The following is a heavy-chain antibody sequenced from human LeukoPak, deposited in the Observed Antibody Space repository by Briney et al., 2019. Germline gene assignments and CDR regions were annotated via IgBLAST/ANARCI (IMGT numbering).Heavy chain of an antibody. CDR3: ARDPPIVVVPAAIDWNWFDP. CDR1: GFTLSSYW. V-gene: IGHV3-74*01. CDR2: INSDGSST. J-gene: IGHJ5*02. Sequence: GGSPRLSGAASGFTLSSYWMHWVRQAPGKGLVWVSRINSDGSSTSYADSVKGRFTISRDNAKNTLYLQINSLRAEDTAVYYCARDPPIVVVPAAIDWNWFDPWGQGTLVTVSS. D-gene: IGHD2-2*01.